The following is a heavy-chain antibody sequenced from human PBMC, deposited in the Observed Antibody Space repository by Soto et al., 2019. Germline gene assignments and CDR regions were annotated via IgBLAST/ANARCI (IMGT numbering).Heavy chain of an antibody. CDR2: VYYSGST. CDR3: ASDYSGYSADPEYYGVEV. D-gene: IGHD3-22*01. CDR1: GYSISSGYY. V-gene: IGHV4-38-2*01. J-gene: IGHJ6*02. Sequence: SETLSLTCAVSGYSISSGYYWGWIRQPPGKGLEWIGNVYYSGSTNYNPSLKSRVTISVDTSKNQFSLSLKSVTAADTAVYYCASDYSGYSADPEYYGVEVWGQGTTVTVSS.